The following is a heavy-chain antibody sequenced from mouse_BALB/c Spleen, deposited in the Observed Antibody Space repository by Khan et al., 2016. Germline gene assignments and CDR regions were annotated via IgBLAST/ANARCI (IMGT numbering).Heavy chain of an antibody. CDR2: INPSNGDT. V-gene: IGHV1S81*02. CDR3: TRAGYDYPFAY. CDR1: GYTFTSYY. J-gene: IGHJ3*01. D-gene: IGHD2-4*01. Sequence: QVQLQQSGAELVKPGASVKLSCKASGYTFTSYYMYWVKQRPGQGLEWIGEINPSNGDTNFNERFKSKATLTVDKSSSTTYMQFSSLTSEDSAVSCCTRAGYDYPFAYWGQGTTVTVSA.